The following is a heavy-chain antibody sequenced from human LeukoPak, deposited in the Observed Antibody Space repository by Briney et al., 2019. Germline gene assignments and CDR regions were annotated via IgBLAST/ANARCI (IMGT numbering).Heavy chain of an antibody. CDR1: GLTFSSYS. V-gene: IGHV3-48*01. J-gene: IGHJ4*02. Sequence: QPGGSLRLSCAASGLTFSSYSMNWVRQAPGKGLEWVSYISSSSSTIYYADSVKGRFTISRDNAKNSLYLQMNSLRAEDTAVYYCARGAVSSGGYWGQGTLVTVSS. D-gene: IGHD6-6*01. CDR3: ARGAVSSGGY. CDR2: ISSSSSTI.